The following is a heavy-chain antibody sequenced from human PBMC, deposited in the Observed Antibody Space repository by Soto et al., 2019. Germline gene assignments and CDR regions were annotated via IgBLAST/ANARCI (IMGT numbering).Heavy chain of an antibody. Sequence: PGGSLRLSCAASGFTFSSYGMHWVRQAPGKGLEWVAVIWYDGSNKYYADSVKGRFTISRDNSKNTLYLQMNSLRAEDTAVYYCSRASPPLDAFDIWGQGTMVTVSS. CDR1: GFTFSSYG. J-gene: IGHJ3*02. CDR3: SRASPPLDAFDI. CDR2: IWYDGSNK. V-gene: IGHV3-33*01.